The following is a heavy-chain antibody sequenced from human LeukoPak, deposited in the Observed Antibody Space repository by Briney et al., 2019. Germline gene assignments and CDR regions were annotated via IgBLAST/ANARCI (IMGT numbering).Heavy chain of an antibody. V-gene: IGHV1-2*02. CDR1: GFTFTGYY. Sequence: ASVKVSFTASGFTFTGYYMHWVRQAPGQGLEWMGWINPNSGGTNYAQKFQGRVTMTRDTSISTAYMELSKLRSDDTAVYYCARDLAAAASVDYWGQGTQVTVSS. J-gene: IGHJ4*02. CDR2: INPNSGGT. CDR3: ARDLAAAASVDY. D-gene: IGHD6-13*01.